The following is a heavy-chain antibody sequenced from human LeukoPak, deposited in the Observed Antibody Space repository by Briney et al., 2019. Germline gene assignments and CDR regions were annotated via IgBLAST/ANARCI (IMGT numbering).Heavy chain of an antibody. V-gene: IGHV4-34*01. D-gene: IGHD6-13*01. CDR3: ARASYSSSSYYMDV. Sequence: SETLSLTCSVSGGSISRYAWSWIRQPPGKGLEWIGEINHSGSTNYNPSLKSRVTISVDTSKNQFSLKLSSVTAADTAVYYCARASYSSSSYYMDVWGKGTTVTVSS. CDR2: INHSGST. J-gene: IGHJ6*03. CDR1: GGSISRYA.